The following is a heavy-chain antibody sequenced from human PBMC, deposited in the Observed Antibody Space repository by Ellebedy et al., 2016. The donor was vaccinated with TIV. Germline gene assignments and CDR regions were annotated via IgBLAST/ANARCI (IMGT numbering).Heavy chain of an antibody. Sequence: MPSETLSLTCTVSGGSISSYSWSWIRQPPGKGLEWIGYIYYSGSTNYNPSLNSRVTISADTSKNPFSLKLSSVTAADTAVYYCARYSSNWSNDYWGQGTLVTVSS. V-gene: IGHV4-59*12. CDR2: IYYSGST. CDR1: GGSISSYS. J-gene: IGHJ4*02. CDR3: ARYSSNWSNDY. D-gene: IGHD6-13*01.